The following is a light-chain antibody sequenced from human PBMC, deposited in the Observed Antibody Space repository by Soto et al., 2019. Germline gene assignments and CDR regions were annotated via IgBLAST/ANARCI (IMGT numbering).Light chain of an antibody. CDR3: LQHNSYPYT. Sequence: DIQMTQSPSSLSASVRDRVTITCRASHGIGNDLGWYQQKPGKAPQRLISAASSLENGVPSRFSGSGSGTEFALTISSLQPEDIATYYCLQHNSYPYTFGQGTKLEIK. J-gene: IGKJ2*01. CDR2: AAS. CDR1: HGIGND. V-gene: IGKV1-17*01.